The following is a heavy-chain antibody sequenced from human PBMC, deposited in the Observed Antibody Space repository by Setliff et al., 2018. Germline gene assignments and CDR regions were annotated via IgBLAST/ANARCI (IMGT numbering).Heavy chain of an antibody. V-gene: IGHV3-23*01. CDR1: GFTFTNYA. Sequence: GGSLRLSCTASGFTFTNYAMSWVRQAPGKGLEWVSGILGSDGRTYYADSVKGRFTVSRDNSRNTLFLQMNSLTAEDTAVYYCAKDTHYYSNTGYYCFDYWGQGALVTVSS. CDR3: AKDTHYYSNTGYYCFDY. CDR2: ILGSDGRT. J-gene: IGHJ4*02. D-gene: IGHD3-9*01.